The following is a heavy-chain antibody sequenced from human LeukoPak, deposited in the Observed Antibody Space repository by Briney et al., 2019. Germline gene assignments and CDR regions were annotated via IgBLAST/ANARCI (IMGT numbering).Heavy chain of an antibody. Sequence: GGSLRLSCAASGFTFSMYAVSWVRQAPGKGLEWVSAISGSGGSTYYADTVKGRFTISRDNSKNTLWLLMNSVGAEDTAVYYCAKDLRGGYWGQGTLVTVSS. D-gene: IGHD3-16*01. CDR1: GFTFSMYA. CDR2: ISGSGGST. J-gene: IGHJ4*02. V-gene: IGHV3-23*01. CDR3: AKDLRGGY.